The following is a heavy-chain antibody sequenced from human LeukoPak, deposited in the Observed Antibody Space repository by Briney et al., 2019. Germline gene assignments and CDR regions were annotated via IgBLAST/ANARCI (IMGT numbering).Heavy chain of an antibody. D-gene: IGHD1-26*01. Sequence: GGSLRLSCAASGFTLSSSWMHWVRQVPGKGLLWVSRINSDGSGTSYADSVKGRFTISRDNAKNTLYLQMNSLRVEDTAVYYCARVSREKYFDYWGQGTLVTVSS. CDR2: INSDGSGT. CDR3: ARVSREKYFDY. J-gene: IGHJ4*02. V-gene: IGHV3-74*01. CDR1: GFTLSSSW.